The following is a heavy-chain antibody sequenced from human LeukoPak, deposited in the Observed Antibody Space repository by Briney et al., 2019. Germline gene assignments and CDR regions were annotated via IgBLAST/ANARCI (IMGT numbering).Heavy chain of an antibody. Sequence: GGSLRLSCAASGFTFSSYAMSWVRQAPGKGLEWVSPISSNGASTYYADSVKGRFTISRDNSNNTLYLHLHSLRAEDTAVYYCAKDELWFGESQYYFDYWGQGTLVTVAS. CDR2: ISSNGAST. V-gene: IGHV3-23*01. CDR3: AKDELWFGESQYYFDY. D-gene: IGHD3-10*01. J-gene: IGHJ4*02. CDR1: GFTFSSYA.